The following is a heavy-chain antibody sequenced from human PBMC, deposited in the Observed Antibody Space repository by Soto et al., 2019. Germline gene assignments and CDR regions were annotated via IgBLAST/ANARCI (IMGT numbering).Heavy chain of an antibody. CDR2: IYCGDSDT. CDR1: GYTFANYW. V-gene: IGHV5-51*01. CDR3: VRRVADYDSGSLLGPRNYYYYMDV. Sequence: GESLKISCKGSGYTFANYWIGWVRQMPGKGLEWMGIIYCGDSDTRYSPSFQGQVTISADKSISTAYLQWSSLKASDTAMYYCVRRVADYDSGSLLGPRNYYYYMDVWGKGTTVTVSS. D-gene: IGHD3-10*01. J-gene: IGHJ6*03.